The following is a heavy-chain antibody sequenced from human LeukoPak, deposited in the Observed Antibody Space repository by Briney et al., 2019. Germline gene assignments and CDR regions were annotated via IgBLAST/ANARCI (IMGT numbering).Heavy chain of an antibody. CDR2: IYYSGST. V-gene: IGHV4-31*03. CDR1: GGSISSGGYY. CDR3: ARDVRRPRGWFDP. Sequence: SETLSLTCTVSGGSISSGGYYWSWIRQHPRSCLEWNGYIYYSGSTYYNPSLKSRDTISVDTSKNQFSLKLSSVTAADTAVYYCARDVRRPRGWFDPWGQGTLVTVSS. D-gene: IGHD1-1*01. J-gene: IGHJ5*02.